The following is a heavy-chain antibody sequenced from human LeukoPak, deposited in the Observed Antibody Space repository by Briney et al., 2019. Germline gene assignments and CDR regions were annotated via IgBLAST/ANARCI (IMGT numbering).Heavy chain of an antibody. CDR1: GFTFSSYS. Sequence: GGSLRLSCAASGFTFSSYSMNWVRQAPGKGLEWVSYISSSSSTIYYADSVKGRFTISRDNAKNSLYPQMNSLRAEDTAVYYCARGSVIAIPGYWGQGTLVTVSS. J-gene: IGHJ4*02. D-gene: IGHD2-21*01. CDR3: ARGSVIAIPGY. V-gene: IGHV3-48*01. CDR2: ISSSSSTI.